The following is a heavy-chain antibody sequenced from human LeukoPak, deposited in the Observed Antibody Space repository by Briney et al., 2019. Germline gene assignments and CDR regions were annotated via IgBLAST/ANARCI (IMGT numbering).Heavy chain of an antibody. J-gene: IGHJ4*02. CDR3: TRRGYGY. Sequence: PGRSLRLSCAASGFTFSSHWMSWVRQAPGKGLEWVANIKEDGSEIYYVDSVKGRFTISRDNAKNSLYLQMNSLRAEDTAVYYCTRRGYGYWGQGTLVTVSS. CDR1: GFTFSSHW. CDR2: IKEDGSEI. D-gene: IGHD5-18*01. V-gene: IGHV3-7*01.